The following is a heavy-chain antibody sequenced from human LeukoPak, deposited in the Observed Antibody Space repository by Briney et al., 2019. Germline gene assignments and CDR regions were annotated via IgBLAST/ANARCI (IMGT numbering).Heavy chain of an antibody. CDR2: FDPEDGET. CDR1: GYTLTELS. CDR3: ATEPPVMTGYDSSGYLY. Sequence: ASVKVSCKVSGYTLTELSMHWVRQAPGKGLEWMGGFDPEDGETIYAQKFQGRVTMTEDTSTDTAYMELSSLRSEDTAVYYCATEPPVMTGYDSSGYLYWGQGTLVTVSS. J-gene: IGHJ4*02. D-gene: IGHD3-22*01. V-gene: IGHV1-24*01.